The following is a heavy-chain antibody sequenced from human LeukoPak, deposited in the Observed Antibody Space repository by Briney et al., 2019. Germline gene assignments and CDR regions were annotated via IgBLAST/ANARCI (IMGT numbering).Heavy chain of an antibody. D-gene: IGHD6-13*01. J-gene: IGHJ4*02. Sequence: SQTLSLTCTVSGGSISSGGYYWSWIRQHPGKGLEWIGYIYYSGSTYYNPSLESRVTISVDTSKNQFSLKLSSVTAADTAVYYCARYHSSSWYSFDYWGQGTLVTVSS. CDR1: GGSISSGGYY. V-gene: IGHV4-31*03. CDR2: IYYSGST. CDR3: ARYHSSSWYSFDY.